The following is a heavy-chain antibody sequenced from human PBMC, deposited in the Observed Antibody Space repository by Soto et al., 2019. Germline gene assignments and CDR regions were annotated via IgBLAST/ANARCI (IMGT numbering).Heavy chain of an antibody. Sequence: EVQLLESGGGLVQPGGSLRLSCAASGFTFSSYAMSWVRQAPGKGLAWVSAISGSGGSTYYADSVKGRFTISRDNSKNTMYLQMNSLRAEDTAVYYCAKDSYYYGSVSAGYFDYWGQGTLVTVSS. V-gene: IGHV3-23*01. CDR3: AKDSYYYGSVSAGYFDY. J-gene: IGHJ4*02. CDR1: GFTFSSYA. CDR2: ISGSGGST. D-gene: IGHD3-10*01.